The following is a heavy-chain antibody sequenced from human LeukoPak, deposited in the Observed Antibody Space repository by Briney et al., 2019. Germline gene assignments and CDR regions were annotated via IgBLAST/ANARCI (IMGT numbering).Heavy chain of an antibody. CDR3: ARAHYDYVWGNYRYDY. Sequence: PSETLSLTCTVPGGSISSSSYYWGWIRQPPGKGLEWIGSIYYSGSTYYNPSLKSRVTISVDTSKNQFSLKLSSVTAADAAVYYCARAHYDYVWGNYRYDYWGQGTLVTVSS. CDR2: IYYSGST. V-gene: IGHV4-39*07. CDR1: GGSISSSSYY. J-gene: IGHJ4*02. D-gene: IGHD3-16*02.